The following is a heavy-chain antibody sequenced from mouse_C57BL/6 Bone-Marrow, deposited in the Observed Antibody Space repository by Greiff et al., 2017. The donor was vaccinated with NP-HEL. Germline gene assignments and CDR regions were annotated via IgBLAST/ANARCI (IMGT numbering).Heavy chain of an antibody. CDR2: ISSGSSTI. CDR3: ARWGVRRGGAMDY. Sequence: EVKLVESGGGLVKPGGSLKLSCAASGFTFSDYGMHWVRQAPEKGLEWVAYISSGSSTIYYADTVKGRFTISRDNAKNTLFLQMTSLRSEDTAMYYCARWGVRRGGAMDYWGQGTSVTVSS. D-gene: IGHD2-14*01. J-gene: IGHJ4*01. CDR1: GFTFSDYG. V-gene: IGHV5-17*01.